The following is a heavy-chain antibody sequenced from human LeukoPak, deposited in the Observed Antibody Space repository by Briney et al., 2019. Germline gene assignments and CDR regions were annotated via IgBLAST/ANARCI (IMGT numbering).Heavy chain of an antibody. V-gene: IGHV3-21*01. Sequence: GGSLRLSCAASGFTFSSYSMNWVRQAPGKGLEWVSSISSSSSYIYYADSVKGRFTISRDNAKNSLYLQMNSLRAEDTAVYYCARKVNATARRDYWGQGTLVTVSS. CDR2: ISSSSSYI. J-gene: IGHJ4*02. CDR3: ARKVNATARRDY. CDR1: GFTFSSYS. D-gene: IGHD6-6*01.